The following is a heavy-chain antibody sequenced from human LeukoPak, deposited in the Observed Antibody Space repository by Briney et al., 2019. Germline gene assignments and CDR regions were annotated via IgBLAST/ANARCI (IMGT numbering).Heavy chain of an antibody. CDR3: AKDHDILTGSSDAFDI. CDR2: IIGSGGST. V-gene: IGHV3-23*01. Sequence: GRSLRLSCAASGFTFSSYAMSWVRQAPGKGLEWVSAIIGSGGSTYTADSVKGRFTISRDNSKNTLYRQMNSLRAEDTAVYYCAKDHDILTGSSDAFDIWGQGTMVTVAS. J-gene: IGHJ3*02. D-gene: IGHD3-9*01. CDR1: GFTFSSYA.